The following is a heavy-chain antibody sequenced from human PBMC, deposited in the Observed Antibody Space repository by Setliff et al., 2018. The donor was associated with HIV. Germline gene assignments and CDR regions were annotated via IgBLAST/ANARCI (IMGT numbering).Heavy chain of an antibody. CDR2: IRSKAYGGTA. CDR3: TRLQLGASDY. CDR1: GFTFSDYW. D-gene: IGHD1-1*01. V-gene: IGHV3-49*04. J-gene: IGHJ4*02. Sequence: GGSLRLSCAASGFTFSDYWMSWVRQAPGKGLEWVGFIRSKAYGGTAEYAASVKGRFTISRDDSKSIAYLHMNSLKTDDSAVYYCTRLQLGASDYWGQGSLVTVSS.